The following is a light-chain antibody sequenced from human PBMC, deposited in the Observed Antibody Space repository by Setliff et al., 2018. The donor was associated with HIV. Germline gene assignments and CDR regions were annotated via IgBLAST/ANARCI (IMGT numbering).Light chain of an antibody. Sequence: QSVLTQPRSVSGSPGHSVTISCTGTSSDVGGYDYVSWYQQHPGKAPKLMIYDVSKRPSGVPDRFSGSKPGNTASLTISGLQTEDEANYYCCSYAGSYSHVVFGGGTKVTVL. CDR3: CSYAGSYSHVV. CDR2: DVS. CDR1: SSDVGGYDY. V-gene: IGLV2-11*01. J-gene: IGLJ2*01.